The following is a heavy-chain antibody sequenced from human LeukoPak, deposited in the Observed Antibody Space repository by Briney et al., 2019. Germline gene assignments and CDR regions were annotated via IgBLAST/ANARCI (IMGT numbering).Heavy chain of an antibody. CDR3: VMNWGTGRTLDY. Sequence: SETLSLTCAVYGGSFSSYYWTWIRQPPGKGLDWIGEINHSGSTNYNPSLKSRVTISVDTSKNQFSLKLSSVTAADTAVYYCVMNWGTGRTLDYWGQGTLVTVSS. J-gene: IGHJ4*02. CDR1: GGSFSSYY. V-gene: IGHV4-34*01. D-gene: IGHD7-27*01. CDR2: INHSGST.